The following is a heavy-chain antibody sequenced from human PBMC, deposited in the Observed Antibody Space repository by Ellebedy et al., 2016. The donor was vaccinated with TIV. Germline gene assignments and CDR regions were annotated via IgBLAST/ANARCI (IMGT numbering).Heavy chain of an antibody. CDR1: GFTFSSSD. D-gene: IGHD2-8*01. CDR3: AKRGSYCSNGICYGGFDY. J-gene: IGHJ4*02. Sequence: GESLKISWAASGFTFSSSDMSWVRQAPGKGLEWVSAISGTGTYIYSAVSVKGRFTTSRDNSKNTLYLQMNSLRVEDTAVYYCAKRGSYCSNGICYGGFDYWGQGILVTVSS. CDR2: ISGTGTYI. V-gene: IGHV3-23*01.